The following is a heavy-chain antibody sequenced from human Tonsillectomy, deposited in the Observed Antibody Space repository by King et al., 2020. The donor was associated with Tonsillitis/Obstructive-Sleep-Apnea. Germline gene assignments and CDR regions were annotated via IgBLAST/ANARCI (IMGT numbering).Heavy chain of an antibody. V-gene: IGHV4-34*01. D-gene: IGHD7-27*01. J-gene: IGHJ3*02. CDR2: INHSGST. CDR3: ARRGRTGDRRENAFDI. CDR1: GGSFSGYY. Sequence: VQLQQWGAGLLKPSETLSLTCAVYGGSFSGYYWSWIRQPPGKGLEWIGEINHSGSTNYNPSLKSRVTISVDTSKNQFSLKLSSVTAADTAVYYCARRGRTGDRRENAFDIWGQGTMVTVSS.